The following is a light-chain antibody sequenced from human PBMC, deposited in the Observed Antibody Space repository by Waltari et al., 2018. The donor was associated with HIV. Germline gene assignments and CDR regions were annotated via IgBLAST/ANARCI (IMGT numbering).Light chain of an antibody. V-gene: IGLV1-51*01. CDR2: VNE. CDR1: NSNIGGNS. Sequence: QSAMTQPPSVSAAPGQSVVISCSGSNSNIGGNSVSWYQHVPGAAPKLLLYVNEERPSTLRGRFSGAKCGTSATLVSSGLQAGDEGAYYCGTWDNRRGSWVFGGGTKLTVL. CDR3: GTWDNRRGSWV. J-gene: IGLJ3*02.